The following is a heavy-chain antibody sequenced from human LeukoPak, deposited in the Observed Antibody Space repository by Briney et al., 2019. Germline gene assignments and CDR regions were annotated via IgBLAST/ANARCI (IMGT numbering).Heavy chain of an antibody. V-gene: IGHV1-18*01. J-gene: IGHJ4*02. CDR3: ARDGPVLGNYFDY. D-gene: IGHD3-16*01. CDR1: GYTFTSYG. CDR2: ISAYNGNT. Sequence: ASVTVSCKASGYTFTSYGISWVRQAPGQGLEWMGWISAYNGNTNNAQKLQGRVTITTDTSTSTAYVELRSLRSDDTAVYYCARDGPVLGNYFDYWGQGTLVTVSS.